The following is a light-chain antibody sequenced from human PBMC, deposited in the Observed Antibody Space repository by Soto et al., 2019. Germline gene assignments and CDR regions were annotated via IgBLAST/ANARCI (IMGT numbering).Light chain of an antibody. Sequence: QSVLTQPPSVSGAPGQRVTISCTGSSSNIGAGYDVHWYQQLPGTAPKLLIYGNNNRPSGVPGRFSGSKSGTSASLAITGLRAEEEAEYYCQSYDRRLLTAGWVFGGGTKLTVL. CDR2: GNN. J-gene: IGLJ3*02. V-gene: IGLV1-40*01. CDR3: QSYDRRLLTAGWV. CDR1: SSNIGAGYD.